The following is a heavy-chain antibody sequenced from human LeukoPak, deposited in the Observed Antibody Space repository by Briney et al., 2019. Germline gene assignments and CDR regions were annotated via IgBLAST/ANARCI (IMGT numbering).Heavy chain of an antibody. Sequence: ASVKVSRKASGYTLTGYYMHWVRPAPGQGLEWMGWINPNIGGTNYAQKSQGRVTMTRDTTLSTAYMHLSTLRAQGTAPYYSARGDYDIRGYSGYWGQGTMVTVSS. D-gene: IGHD3-22*01. CDR3: ARGDYDIRGYSGY. V-gene: IGHV1-2*02. J-gene: IGHJ4*02. CDR1: GYTLTGYY. CDR2: INPNIGGT.